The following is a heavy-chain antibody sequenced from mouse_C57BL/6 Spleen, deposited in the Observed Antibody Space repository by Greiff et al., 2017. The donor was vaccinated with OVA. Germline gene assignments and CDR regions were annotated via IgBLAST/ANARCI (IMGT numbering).Heavy chain of an antibody. J-gene: IGHJ2*01. CDR2: INPYNGGT. D-gene: IGHD1-1*01. CDR1: GYTFTDYY. V-gene: IGHV1-19*01. CDR3: ARGPYYGSPRYFDY. Sequence: VQLQQSGPVLVKPGASVKMSCKASGYTFTDYYMNWVKQSHGKSLEWIGVINPYNGGTSYNQKFKGKATLTVDKSSSTAYMELNSLTSEDSAVYYCARGPYYGSPRYFDYWGQGTTLTVSS.